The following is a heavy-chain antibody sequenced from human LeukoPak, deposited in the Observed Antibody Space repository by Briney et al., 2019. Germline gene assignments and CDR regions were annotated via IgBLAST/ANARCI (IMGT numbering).Heavy chain of an antibody. CDR3: ARDLQWPINWFDP. Sequence: ASVKVSCKASGYTFTSYGISWVRQAPGQGLEWMGWISAYNGNTNYAQKLQGRVTMTTDTTTSTAYMELRGPRSEDTGVYYCARDLQWPINWFDPWGQGNLVTVSS. J-gene: IGHJ5*02. CDR1: GYTFTSYG. D-gene: IGHD6-19*01. CDR2: ISAYNGNT. V-gene: IGHV1-18*01.